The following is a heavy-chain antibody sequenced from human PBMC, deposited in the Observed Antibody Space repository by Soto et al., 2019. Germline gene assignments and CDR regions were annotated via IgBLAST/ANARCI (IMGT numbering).Heavy chain of an antibody. V-gene: IGHV3-30*18. CDR2: ISYDGSNK. Sequence: QVQLVESGGGVVQPGRSLRLSCAASGFTFSSYGMHWVRQAPGKGLEWVAVISYDGSNKYYADSVKGRFTISRDNSKNTLYLQMNSLRAEDTAVYYCAKDGDYGDYVFFYWGQGTLVTVSS. D-gene: IGHD4-17*01. J-gene: IGHJ4*02. CDR1: GFTFSSYG. CDR3: AKDGDYGDYVFFY.